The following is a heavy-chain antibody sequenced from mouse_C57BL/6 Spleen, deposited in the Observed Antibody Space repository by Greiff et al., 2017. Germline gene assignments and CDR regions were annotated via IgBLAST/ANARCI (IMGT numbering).Heavy chain of an antibody. CDR3: AISPDGYYEAWFAY. Sequence: QVQLQQPGAELVKPGASVKVSCKASGYTFTSYWMHWVKQRPGPGLEWIGRIHPSDSYTNYNQKFTGKATLTVDKSSSTAYMQLSSRTSEDCAVYYCAISPDGYYEAWFAYWGQGTLVTVSA. CDR1: GYTFTSYW. V-gene: IGHV1-74*01. D-gene: IGHD2-3*01. J-gene: IGHJ3*01. CDR2: IHPSDSYT.